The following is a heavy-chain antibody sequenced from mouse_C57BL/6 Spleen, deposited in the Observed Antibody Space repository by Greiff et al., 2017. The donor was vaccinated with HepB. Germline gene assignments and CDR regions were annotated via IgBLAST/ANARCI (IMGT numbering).Heavy chain of an antibody. Sequence: ESGPGLVKPSQSLSPTCSVTGYSITSGYYWNWIRQFPGNKLEWMGYISYDGSNNYNPSLKNRISITRDTSKNQFFLKLNSVTTEDTATYYCARDGSSWAMDYWGQGTSVTVSS. D-gene: IGHD1-1*01. CDR1: GYSITSGYY. V-gene: IGHV3-6*01. CDR3: ARDGSSWAMDY. J-gene: IGHJ4*01. CDR2: ISYDGSN.